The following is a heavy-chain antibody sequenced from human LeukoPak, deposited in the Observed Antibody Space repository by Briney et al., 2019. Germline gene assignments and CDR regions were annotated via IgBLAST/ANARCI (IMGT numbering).Heavy chain of an antibody. J-gene: IGHJ5*02. CDR1: GFTFSSYG. CDR3: AKGPTGGGGNWFDP. D-gene: IGHD4-23*01. V-gene: IGHV3-33*06. CDR2: IWYDGSNK. Sequence: GRSLRLSCAASGFTFSSYGMHWVRQAPGKGLEWVAVIWYDGSNKNYADSVKGRFTISRDNSKNTLYLQMNSLRAEDTAVYYCAKGPTGGGGNWFDPWGQGTLVTVSS.